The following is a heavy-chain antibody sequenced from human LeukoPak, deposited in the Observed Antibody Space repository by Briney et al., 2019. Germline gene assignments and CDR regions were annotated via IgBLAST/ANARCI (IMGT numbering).Heavy chain of an antibody. CDR3: AKDSSSWSTGTMDV. Sequence: GGSLRLSCAASGFTFSSYSMNWVRQAPGKGLEWVSSISSSSSYIYYADSVKGRFTISRDNAKNSLYLQMNSLRAEDTALYYCAKDSSSWSTGTMDVWGQGTTVTVSS. V-gene: IGHV3-21*04. CDR2: ISSSSSYI. CDR1: GFTFSSYS. D-gene: IGHD6-13*01. J-gene: IGHJ6*02.